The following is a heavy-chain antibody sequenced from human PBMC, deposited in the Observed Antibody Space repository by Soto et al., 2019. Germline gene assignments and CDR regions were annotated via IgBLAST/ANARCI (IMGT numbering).Heavy chain of an antibody. V-gene: IGHV4-59*11. D-gene: IGHD3-10*01. CDR3: ARGSYYGSGEN. J-gene: IGHJ4*02. CDR2: SYYSGST. CDR1: GVSPSPHY. Sequence: KTSETLSLTCAVSGVSPSPHYWNWIRQPPGKGLEWIGYSYYSGSTTYNHALKSRVTISVDTSKNQFSLNLRSVTAADTAVYYCARGSYYGSGENWGQGTLLTVSS.